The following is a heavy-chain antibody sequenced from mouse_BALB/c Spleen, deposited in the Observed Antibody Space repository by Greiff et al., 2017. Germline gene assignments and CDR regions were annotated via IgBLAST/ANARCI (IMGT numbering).Heavy chain of an antibody. Sequence: QVQLKESGAELMKPGASVKISCKATGYTFSSYWIEWVKQRPGHGLEWIGEILPGSGSTNYNEKFKGKATFTADTSSNTAYMQLSSLTSEDSAVYYCARRVYDYGWRYWTMDYWGQGTSVTVSS. V-gene: IGHV1-9*01. D-gene: IGHD2-4*01. CDR1: GYTFSSYW. CDR3: ARRVYDYGWRYWTMDY. J-gene: IGHJ4*01. CDR2: ILPGSGST.